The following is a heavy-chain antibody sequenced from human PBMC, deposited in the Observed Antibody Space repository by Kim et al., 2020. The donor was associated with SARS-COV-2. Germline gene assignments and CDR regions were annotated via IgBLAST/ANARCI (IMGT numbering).Heavy chain of an antibody. V-gene: IGHV3-21*04. Sequence: GGSLRLSCAASGFTFSSYSMNWVRQAPGKGLEWVSSISSSSSYIYYADSVKGRFTISRDNAKNSLYLQMNSLRAEDTAVYYCARVSHPNYYDSSGYGPFDYWGQGTLVTVSS. D-gene: IGHD3-22*01. J-gene: IGHJ4*02. CDR3: ARVSHPNYYDSSGYGPFDY. CDR2: ISSSSSYI. CDR1: GFTFSSYS.